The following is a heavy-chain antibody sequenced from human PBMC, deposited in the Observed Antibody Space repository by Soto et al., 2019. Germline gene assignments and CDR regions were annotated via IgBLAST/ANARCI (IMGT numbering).Heavy chain of an antibody. D-gene: IGHD2-15*01. J-gene: IGHJ4*02. V-gene: IGHV3-23*01. CDR3: TLYCSGVTCSGH. Sequence: EVQLLESGGGLVQPGGSLRLSCAASGFTFSSYAMTWVRQAPGKWLDWVAAISDSGGSTYYADSVKGRFTISRDNSKNTVYLQMSSLRAEDTAVYYCTLYCSGVTCSGHWGQGTLVTVSS. CDR1: GFTFSSYA. CDR2: ISDSGGST.